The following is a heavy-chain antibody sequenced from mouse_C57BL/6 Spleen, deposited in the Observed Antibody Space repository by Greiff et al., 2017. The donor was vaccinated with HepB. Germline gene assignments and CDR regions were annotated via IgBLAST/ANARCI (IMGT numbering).Heavy chain of an antibody. CDR1: GFTFSDYY. J-gene: IGHJ3*01. CDR2: ISNGGGST. V-gene: IGHV5-12*01. D-gene: IGHD3-2*02. Sequence: EVKLVESGGGLVQPGGSLKLSCAASGFTFSDYYMYWVRQTPEKRLEWVAYISNGGGSTYYPDTVKGRFTISRDNAKNTLYLQRSRLKSEDTAMYYGARGEGQLRRAWFAYWGQGTLVTVSA. CDR3: ARGEGQLRRAWFAY.